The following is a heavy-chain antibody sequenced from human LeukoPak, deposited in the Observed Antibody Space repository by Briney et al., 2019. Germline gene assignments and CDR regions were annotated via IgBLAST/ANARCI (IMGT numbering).Heavy chain of an antibody. Sequence: GGSLRLSCAASGFTFSRYGMHWVRQAPGKGLEWVAVISYDGSNKYYADSVEGRFTISRDNSKNTLYLQMNSLRAEDTAVYYCAKGGRGYSGYDLWVDYWGQGTLVTVSS. CDR2: ISYDGSNK. D-gene: IGHD5-12*01. J-gene: IGHJ4*02. CDR1: GFTFSRYG. V-gene: IGHV3-30*18. CDR3: AKGGRGYSGYDLWVDY.